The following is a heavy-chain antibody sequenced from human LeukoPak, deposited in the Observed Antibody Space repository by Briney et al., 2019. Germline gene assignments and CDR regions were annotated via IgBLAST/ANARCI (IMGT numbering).Heavy chain of an antibody. D-gene: IGHD6-19*01. CDR3: AKDSSGWLGSDALDAFDI. CDR2: ISWNSGSI. V-gene: IGHV3-9*03. Sequence: PGGSLRLSCVASGFTFSSYWMTWVRQAPGKGLEWVSGISWNSGSIGYADSVKGRFTISRDNTKNSLYLQMNSLRAEDMALYYCAKDSSGWLGSDALDAFDIWGQGTMVTVSS. CDR1: GFTFSSYW. J-gene: IGHJ3*02.